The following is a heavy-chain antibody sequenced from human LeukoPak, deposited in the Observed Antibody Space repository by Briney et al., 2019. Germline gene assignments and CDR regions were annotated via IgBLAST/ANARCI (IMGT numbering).Heavy chain of an antibody. J-gene: IGHJ4*02. Sequence: SETLSLTCTVSGASVSGSPYYWGWIRQPPGKGLEWIGSIYSSGSTYYNTSLQSRVTISVDTSKNQFSLKLSSVTAADTAVYYCARVVVAATSRYFDYWGQGTLVTVSS. CDR1: GASVSGSPYY. CDR2: IYSSGST. D-gene: IGHD2-15*01. CDR3: ARVVVAATSRYFDY. V-gene: IGHV4-39*07.